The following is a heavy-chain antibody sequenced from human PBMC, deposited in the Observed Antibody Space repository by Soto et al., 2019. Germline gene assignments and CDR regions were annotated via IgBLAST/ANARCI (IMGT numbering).Heavy chain of an antibody. Sequence: QVQLVESGGGVVQPGRSLRLSCAASGFTFSSYAMHWVRQAPGKGLEWVAVISYDGSNKYYADSVKGRFTISRDNSKNTLYLQMNSLRAEDTAVYYCARDRPGRSVGATVPGYFQHWGQGTLVTVSS. CDR2: ISYDGSNK. V-gene: IGHV3-30-3*01. CDR1: GFTFSSYA. J-gene: IGHJ1*01. CDR3: ARDRPGRSVGATVPGYFQH. D-gene: IGHD1-26*01.